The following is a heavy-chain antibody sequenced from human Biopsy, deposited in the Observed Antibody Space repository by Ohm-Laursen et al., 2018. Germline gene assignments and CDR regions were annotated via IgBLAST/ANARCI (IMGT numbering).Heavy chain of an antibody. D-gene: IGHD3-10*01. J-gene: IGHJ4*02. CDR1: GFTFSSYW. CDR2: IKQDGSET. CDR3: ARSMTTMVRRRSYYFDY. Sequence: LRLSCAASGFTFSSYWMSWVRQAPGKGLEWVANIKQDGSETYFVDSVKGRFTISRDSAKSSLYLQMNSLRAEDTAVYYCARSMTTMVRRRSYYFDYWGQGTLVTVSS. V-gene: IGHV3-7*01.